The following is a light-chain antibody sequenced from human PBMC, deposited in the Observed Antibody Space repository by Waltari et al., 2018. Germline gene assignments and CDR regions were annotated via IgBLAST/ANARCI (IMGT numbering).Light chain of an antibody. CDR3: QQRSNWPLMYT. Sequence: EIVLTQSPATLSLSPGERATLSCRASQSVSSYLAWYQPKPGQAPRLLIYDASNRATGLPARFSGSGSGTDFTLTISSLEPEDFAVYYCQQRSNWPLMYTFGQGTKLEIK. CDR1: QSVSSY. J-gene: IGKJ2*01. V-gene: IGKV3-11*01. CDR2: DAS.